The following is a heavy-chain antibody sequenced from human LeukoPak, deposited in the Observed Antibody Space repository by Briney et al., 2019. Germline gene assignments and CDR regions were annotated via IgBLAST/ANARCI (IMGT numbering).Heavy chain of an antibody. Sequence: GGSLRLSCAASGFTFSNYWMSWVRQAPGKGPEWVANIKQDGSEKDCVDSVKGRFTISRDNAKNSLYLQMNSLRAEDTAVYYCARGYGTYGYWGQGTLVTVSS. D-gene: IGHD1-7*01. J-gene: IGHJ4*02. CDR1: GFTFSNYW. CDR3: ARGYGTYGY. CDR2: IKQDGSEK. V-gene: IGHV3-7*04.